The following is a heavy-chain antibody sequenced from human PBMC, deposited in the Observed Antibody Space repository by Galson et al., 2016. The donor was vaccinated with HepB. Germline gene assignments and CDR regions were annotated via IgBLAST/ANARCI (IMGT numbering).Heavy chain of an antibody. CDR1: GYTSTDYY. J-gene: IGHJ4*02. CDR2: IIPIFGTS. D-gene: IGHD4-17*01. Sequence: SVKVSCKASGYTSTDYYMHWVRLAPGQGLEWMGGIIPIFGTSNYAQKFQGRVTITADESTSTAYMELSSLRSEDTAVYYCARNRGGGDYADAHYYWGQGTLVTVSS. V-gene: IGHV1-69*13. CDR3: ARNRGGGDYADAHYY.